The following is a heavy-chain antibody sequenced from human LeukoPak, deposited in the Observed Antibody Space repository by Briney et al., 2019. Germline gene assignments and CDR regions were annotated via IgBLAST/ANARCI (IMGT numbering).Heavy chain of an antibody. V-gene: IGHV3-30*02. Sequence: GGSLRLSCAASGFTFSSYGMHWVRQAPGKGLEWVTFIQYDGSNKYYADSVKGRFTISRDNSKNTLYLQMNSLRAEDTAVYYCARGYSSSSEYYYYMDVWGKGTTVTVSS. D-gene: IGHD6-6*01. CDR2: IQYDGSNK. CDR1: GFTFSSYG. J-gene: IGHJ6*03. CDR3: ARGYSSSSEYYYYMDV.